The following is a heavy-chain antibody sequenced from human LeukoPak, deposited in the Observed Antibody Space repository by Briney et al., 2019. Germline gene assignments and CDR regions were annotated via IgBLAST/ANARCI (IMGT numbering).Heavy chain of an antibody. CDR3: ARIDLGYCSSTSCPQSVAFDI. D-gene: IGHD2-2*01. CDR2: ISWNSGSI. V-gene: IGHV3-9*01. Sequence: PGGSLRLSCEASGFTFGDYAVHWVRQAPGKGLEWVSGISWNSGSIGYADSVKGRFTISRESAKNSLYLQMNSLRAEDTAVYYCARIDLGYCSSTSCPQSVAFDIWGQGTMVTVSS. J-gene: IGHJ3*02. CDR1: GFTFGDYA.